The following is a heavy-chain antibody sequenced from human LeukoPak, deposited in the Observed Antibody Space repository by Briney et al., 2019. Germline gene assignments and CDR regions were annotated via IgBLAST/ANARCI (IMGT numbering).Heavy chain of an antibody. Sequence: GGSLRLSCAASGFTFSNYWINWVRQAPGKGLEWVANINQDGSETYYVDSVKGRFTISRDNAKNSLYLQMNSLRAEDAAVYYCARFAIAAAGDYWGQGALVTVSS. D-gene: IGHD6-13*01. CDR2: INQDGSET. J-gene: IGHJ4*02. CDR3: ARFAIAAAGDY. V-gene: IGHV3-7*01. CDR1: GFTFSNYW.